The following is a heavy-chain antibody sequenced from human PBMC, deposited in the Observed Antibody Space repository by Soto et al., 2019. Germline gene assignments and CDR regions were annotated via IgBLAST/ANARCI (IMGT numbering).Heavy chain of an antibody. J-gene: IGHJ6*02. CDR3: ARGPSGGMDV. V-gene: IGHV3-33*01. CDR2: IWYDGSNK. Sequence: QVQLVESGGGVVQPGRSLRLSCAASGFTFSSYGMHWVRQAPGMGLEWVAVIWYDGSNKYYADSVKGRFTISRDNSKNTLYLQMNSLRAEDTAVYYCARGPSGGMDVWGQGTTVTVSS. CDR1: GFTFSSYG. D-gene: IGHD3-10*01.